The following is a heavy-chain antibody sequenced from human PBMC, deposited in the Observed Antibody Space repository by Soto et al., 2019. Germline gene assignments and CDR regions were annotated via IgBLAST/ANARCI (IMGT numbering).Heavy chain of an antibody. CDR1: GGTFSSYA. CDR3: AREGYSSSWYRFKNYYYGMDV. Sequence: SVKVSCKASGGTFSSYAISWVRQAPGQGLEWMGGIIPIFGTANYAQKFQGRVTITADKSTSTAYMELRSLRSDDTAVYYCAREGYSSSWYRFKNYYYGMDVWGQGTTVTVSS. V-gene: IGHV1-69*06. CDR2: IIPIFGTA. D-gene: IGHD6-13*01. J-gene: IGHJ6*02.